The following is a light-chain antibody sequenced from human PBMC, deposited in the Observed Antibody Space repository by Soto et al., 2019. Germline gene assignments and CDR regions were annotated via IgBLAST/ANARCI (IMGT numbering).Light chain of an antibody. J-gene: IGLJ1*01. CDR2: SNS. CDR3: ASWDDSLNGPV. Sequence: QSGLTQPPSVSGTPGQRVTISCSGSSSNIGSGTVNWYQQVPGTAPKLLIYSNSERPSGVPDRISGSKSGTSASLAISGLQSEDEADYYCASWDDSLNGPVFGTGTKLTVL. V-gene: IGLV1-44*01. CDR1: SSNIGSGT.